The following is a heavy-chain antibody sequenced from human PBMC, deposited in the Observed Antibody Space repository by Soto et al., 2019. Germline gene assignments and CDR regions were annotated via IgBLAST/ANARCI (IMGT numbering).Heavy chain of an antibody. Sequence: PSETLSLTCAVYGGSFSGYYWSWIRQPPGKGLEWIGEINHSGSTNYNPSLKSRVTISVDTSKNQFSLKLSSVTAADTAVYYCARKIWYLGPKLDYWGQGTLVTVSS. J-gene: IGHJ4*02. CDR2: INHSGST. D-gene: IGHD6-13*01. CDR3: ARKIWYLGPKLDY. V-gene: IGHV4-34*01. CDR1: GGSFSGYY.